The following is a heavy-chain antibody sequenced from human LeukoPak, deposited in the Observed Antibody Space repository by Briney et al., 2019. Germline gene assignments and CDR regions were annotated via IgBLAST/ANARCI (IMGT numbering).Heavy chain of an antibody. CDR3: ARQSQSSGHYLISLYFVDS. J-gene: IGHJ4*02. Sequence: SESLSLTCTVSGDSICSSSYYWGWIRQPPGQGLEWIGSIYYSGTTYYNPSLKSRVTISVDTTKNQFSLKLSSVTAADTAVYYCARQSQSSGHYLISLYFVDSWGQGTLVTVSS. V-gene: IGHV4-39*01. CDR2: IYYSGTT. D-gene: IGHD3-22*01. CDR1: GDSICSSSYY.